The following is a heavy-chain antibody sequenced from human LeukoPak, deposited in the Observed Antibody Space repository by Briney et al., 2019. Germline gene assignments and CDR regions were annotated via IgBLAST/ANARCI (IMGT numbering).Heavy chain of an antibody. D-gene: IGHD2-21*02. J-gene: IGHJ6*03. CDR1: GFTFSSYG. Sequence: PGGSLRLSCAASGFTFSSYGMHWVRQAPGKGLEWVAVISYDGSNKYYADSVKGRFTISRDNSKNTLYLQMNSLRAEDTAVYYCATLGWRHNYYYYMDVWGKGTTVTVSS. V-gene: IGHV3-30*03. CDR3: ATLGWRHNYYYYMDV. CDR2: ISYDGSNK.